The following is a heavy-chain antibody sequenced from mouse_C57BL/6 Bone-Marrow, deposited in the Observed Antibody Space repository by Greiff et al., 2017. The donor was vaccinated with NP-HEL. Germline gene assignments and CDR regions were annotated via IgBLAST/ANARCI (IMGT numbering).Heavy chain of an antibody. CDR1: GFTFNTYA. CDR3: VREGRCGSSPYWYFDV. J-gene: IGHJ1*03. D-gene: IGHD1-1*01. Sequence: EVQLVESGGGLVQPKGSLKLSCAASGFTFNTYAMHWVRQAPGKGLEWVARIRSKSSNYATYYADSVKDRFTISRDDSQSMLYLQMNNLKTEDTAMYYCVREGRCGSSPYWYFDVWGTGTTVTVSS. CDR2: IRSKSSNYAT. V-gene: IGHV10-3*01.